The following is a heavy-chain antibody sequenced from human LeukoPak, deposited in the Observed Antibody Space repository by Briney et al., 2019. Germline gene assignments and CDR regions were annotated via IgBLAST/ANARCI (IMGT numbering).Heavy chain of an antibody. J-gene: IGHJ6*03. V-gene: IGHV3-23*01. Sequence: PGGSLRLSCAASGFTFSSYAMSWVRQAPGKGLEWVSAISGSGGSTYYADSVKGRFTISRDNSKNTLYLQMNSLRAEDTAVYYCASLPAAPTEGYYYYYMDVWGKGTTVTVSS. CDR1: GFTFSSYA. D-gene: IGHD2-2*01. CDR3: ASLPAAPTEGYYYYYMDV. CDR2: ISGSGGST.